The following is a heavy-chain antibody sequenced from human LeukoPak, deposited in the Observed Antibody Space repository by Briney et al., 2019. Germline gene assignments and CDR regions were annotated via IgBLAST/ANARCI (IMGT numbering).Heavy chain of an antibody. Sequence: ASVKVSRKASGYTFTSHGISWVRQAPGQGLEWVGWVSAYNGNTEYAQKLQGRVTMTTDTSTTTAYMGLRSLRSDDTAVYFCARENYGMDVWGQGTTVTVSS. J-gene: IGHJ6*02. CDR1: GYTFTSHG. CDR3: ARENYGMDV. V-gene: IGHV1-18*01. CDR2: VSAYNGNT.